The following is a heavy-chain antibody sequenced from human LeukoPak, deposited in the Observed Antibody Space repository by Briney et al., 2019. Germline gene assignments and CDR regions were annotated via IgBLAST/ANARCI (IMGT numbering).Heavy chain of an antibody. J-gene: IGHJ5*02. CDR2: IYYSGST. V-gene: IGHV4-59*01. D-gene: IGHD2-2*01. CDR3: ARTTEDCSSTSCYQYWFDP. Sequence: PSETLSLTCTVSGGSISSYYWSWIRQPPGKGLEWIGYIYYSGSTNYNPSLKSRVTISVDTSKNQFSLKLNSVTAADTAAYYCARTTEDCSSTSCYQYWFDPWGQGTLVTVSS. CDR1: GGSISSYY.